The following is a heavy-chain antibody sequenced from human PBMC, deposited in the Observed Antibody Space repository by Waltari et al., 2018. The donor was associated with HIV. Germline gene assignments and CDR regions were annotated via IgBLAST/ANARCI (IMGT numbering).Heavy chain of an antibody. V-gene: IGHV3-7*01. D-gene: IGHD6-13*01. CDR3: ARHRVWYTSSSLDY. CDR1: GFMFSAYW. J-gene: IGHJ4*02. Sequence: EVQVVDSGGGLVQPGGSLRPSCATSGFMFSAYWMSWLRQAPGKGLEWVASIKEDGDDKYYVDSVKGRFTISRDNAENSLSLQMTALRAEDTAIYFCARHRVWYTSSSLDYWGQGTLVTVS. CDR2: IKEDGDDK.